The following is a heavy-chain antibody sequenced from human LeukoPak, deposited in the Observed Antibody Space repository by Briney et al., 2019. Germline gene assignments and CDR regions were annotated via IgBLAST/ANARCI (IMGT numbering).Heavy chain of an antibody. Sequence: TVKVSCKASGGTFSSYAISWVRQAPGQGLEWMGRLIPILGIANYAQKFQGRVTITADKSTSTAYMELSSLRSEDTAVYYCARDQGCSGGSCYNYFDYWGQGTLVTVSS. CDR3: ARDQGCSGGSCYNYFDY. D-gene: IGHD2-15*01. J-gene: IGHJ4*02. CDR2: LIPILGIA. CDR1: GGTFSSYA. V-gene: IGHV1-69*04.